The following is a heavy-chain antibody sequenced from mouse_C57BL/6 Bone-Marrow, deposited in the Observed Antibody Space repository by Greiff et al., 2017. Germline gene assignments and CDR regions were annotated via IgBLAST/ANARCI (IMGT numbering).Heavy chain of an antibody. CDR3: VRHYYYDYAMDY. V-gene: IGHV10-1*01. J-gene: IGHJ4*01. CDR2: IRSKSNNYAT. Sequence: EVQLVESGGGLVQPKGSLKLSCAASGFSFNTYAMNWVRQAPGKGLEWVARIRSKSNNYATYYADSVKDRFTISRDDSESMLYLQMNNLKTEDTAMYYCVRHYYYDYAMDYWGQGTTVTVSS. CDR1: GFSFNTYA. D-gene: IGHD1-1*01.